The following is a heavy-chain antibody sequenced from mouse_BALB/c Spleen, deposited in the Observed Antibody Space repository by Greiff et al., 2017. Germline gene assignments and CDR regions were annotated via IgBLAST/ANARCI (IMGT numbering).Heavy chain of an antibody. CDR1: GFTFSSYT. V-gene: IGHV5-6-4*01. CDR3: TRGSIYDGYEGFAY. Sequence: DVKLVESGGGLVKPGGSLKLSCAASGFTFSSYTMSWVRQTPEKRLEWVATISSGGSYTYYPDSVKGRFTISRDNAKNTLYLQMSSLKSEDTAMYYCTRGSIYDGYEGFAYWGQGTLVTVSA. J-gene: IGHJ3*01. CDR2: ISSGGSYT. D-gene: IGHD2-3*01.